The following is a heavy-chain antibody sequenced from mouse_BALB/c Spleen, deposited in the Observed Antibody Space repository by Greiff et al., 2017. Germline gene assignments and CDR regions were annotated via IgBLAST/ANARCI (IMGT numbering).Heavy chain of an antibody. Sequence: QVQLQQPGAELVKPGAPVKLSCKASGYTFTSYWMHWVKQRPGRGLEWIGRIDPSDSETHYNQKFKDKATLTVDKSSSTAYIQLSSLTSEDSAVYYCARDYYGPGAMDYWGQGTSVTVSS. J-gene: IGHJ4*01. CDR2: IDPSDSET. CDR1: GYTFTSYW. V-gene: IGHV1-69*02. CDR3: ARDYYGPGAMDY. D-gene: IGHD1-1*01.